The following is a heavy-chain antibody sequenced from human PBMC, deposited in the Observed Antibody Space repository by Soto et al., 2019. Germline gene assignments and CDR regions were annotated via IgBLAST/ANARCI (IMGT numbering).Heavy chain of an antibody. CDR1: GGSISSYY. Sequence: TSETLSLTCTVSGGSISSYYWSWIRQPPGKGLEWLGYSHYSGSTNYNPSLKSRVTISVDTSKNQFYLRLRSVTAADTAVYYCARDKGSSTVTTNYFDHWGQGTLVTVSS. V-gene: IGHV4-59*01. CDR2: SHYSGST. D-gene: IGHD4-17*01. CDR3: ARDKGSSTVTTNYFDH. J-gene: IGHJ4*02.